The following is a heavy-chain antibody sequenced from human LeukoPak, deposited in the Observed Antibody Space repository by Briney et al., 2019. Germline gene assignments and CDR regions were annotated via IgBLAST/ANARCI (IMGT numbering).Heavy chain of an antibody. Sequence: KTSETLSLTCTVAGGSISSSSSYWGWIRQPPGKGLEWIGSVYYSGTTHHSPSLKSRVTISVDTSQNQFSLRLSSVTVADTSVYYCARQIRYCSGGICYLHFDSWGQGTLVTVSS. V-gene: IGHV4-39*01. CDR1: GGSISSSSSY. J-gene: IGHJ4*02. CDR2: VYYSGTT. D-gene: IGHD2-15*01. CDR3: ARQIRYCSGGICYLHFDS.